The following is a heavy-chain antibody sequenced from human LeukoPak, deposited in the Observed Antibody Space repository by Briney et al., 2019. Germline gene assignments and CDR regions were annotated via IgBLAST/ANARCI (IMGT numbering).Heavy chain of an antibody. Sequence: SETLSLTCTVSGGSISSGGYYWSWIRQHPGKGLEWIGYIYYSGSTYYNPSLKSRVTISVDTSKYQFSLKLSSVTAADTAVYYCASRYSSSWYERDYWGQGTLVTVSS. V-gene: IGHV4-31*03. CDR3: ASRYSSSWYERDY. J-gene: IGHJ4*02. CDR1: GGSISSGGYY. D-gene: IGHD6-13*01. CDR2: IYYSGST.